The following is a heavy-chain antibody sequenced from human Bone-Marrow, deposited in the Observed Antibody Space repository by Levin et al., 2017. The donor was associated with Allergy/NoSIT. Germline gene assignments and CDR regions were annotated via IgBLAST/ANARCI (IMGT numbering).Heavy chain of an antibody. CDR2: IVPLLSLT. D-gene: IGHD3-10*01. V-gene: IGHV1-69*10. CDR3: ARDYYGSGGWFDP. CDR1: DDTFSKYA. J-gene: IGHJ5*02. Sequence: SVKVSCKASDDTFSKYAVSWVRQATGQGLEWMGWIVPLLSLTNYAQKFQGRLTMSADRSANTAYMELSGLTSEDTAVYYCARDYYGSGGWFDPWGQGTLVTVSS.